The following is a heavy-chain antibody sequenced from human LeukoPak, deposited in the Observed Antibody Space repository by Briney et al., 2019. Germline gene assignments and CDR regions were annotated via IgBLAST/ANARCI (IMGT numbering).Heavy chain of an antibody. D-gene: IGHD2-2*01. V-gene: IGHV3-23*01. J-gene: IGHJ4*02. Sequence: GGSLRLSCAASGFTFSSCAMNWVRQAPGKGLEWVSGTGSTGVSTFYADSVKGRFTVSRDNSKNTLSLQMNSLRAEDTAVYYCAKDPGVVPAHYFDYWGQGTLVTVSS. CDR2: TGSTGVST. CDR3: AKDPGVVPAHYFDY. CDR1: GFTFSSCA.